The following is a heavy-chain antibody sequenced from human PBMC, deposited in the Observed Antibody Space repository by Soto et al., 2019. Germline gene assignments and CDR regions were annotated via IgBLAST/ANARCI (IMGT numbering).Heavy chain of an antibody. CDR2: VKQDGSEQ. J-gene: IGHJ4*02. CDR3: AREESYSGVGSTFDY. V-gene: IGHV3-7*01. D-gene: IGHD3-10*01. Sequence: PGGSLRLSCAASGFTFSGSWMSWLRQAPGKGLEWVANVKQDGSEQYYVDAVKGRFTISRDNAKNSLYLQMHSLRAEDTAVYYCAREESYSGVGSTFDYWGQGALVTVSS. CDR1: GFTFSGSW.